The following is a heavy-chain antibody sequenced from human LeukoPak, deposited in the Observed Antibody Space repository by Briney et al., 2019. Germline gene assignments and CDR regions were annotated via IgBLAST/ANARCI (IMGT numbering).Heavy chain of an antibody. Sequence: GGSLRLSCTASGFTLSRYAMNWVRQAPGKGLEWVAVISYDGDNKYYADSVKGRFTISRDNSKNTMYLQMNSLRAEDTALYYCGRVRISSGSDYGYYFDYWGQGTLVTVSS. CDR1: GFTLSRYA. J-gene: IGHJ4*02. CDR3: GRVRISSGSDYGYYFDY. CDR2: ISYDGDNK. D-gene: IGHD1-26*01. V-gene: IGHV3-30-3*01.